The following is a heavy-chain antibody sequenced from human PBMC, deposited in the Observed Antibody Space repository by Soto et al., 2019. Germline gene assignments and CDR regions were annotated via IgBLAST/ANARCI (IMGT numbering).Heavy chain of an antibody. J-gene: IGHJ1*01. D-gene: IGHD6-6*01. CDR2: IIPIFGTA. V-gene: IGHV1-69*06. CDR3: ERYRQLGH. CDR1: GGTFSSYA. Sequence: QVQLVQSGAEVKKPGSSVKVSCKASGGTFSSYAISWVRQAPGQGLEWMGGIIPIFGTAYYEQKFQGRVAIAADKSTSTAYVKLCSRISEDTAVYYCERYRQLGHWGQGTLVTVCS.